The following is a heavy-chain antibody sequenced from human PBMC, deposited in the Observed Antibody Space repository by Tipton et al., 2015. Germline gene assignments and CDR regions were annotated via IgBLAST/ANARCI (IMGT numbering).Heavy chain of an antibody. CDR2: ISYSGST. D-gene: IGHD5-18*01. Sequence: TLSLTCTVSGGSISSSYWSWIRQPPGKGLEWIGYISYSGSTNYNPSLKSRVSMSVDTSKNQFSLKLRSVSAADTAMYYCARTTTGNSSPVAYWGQGTLVTVSS. V-gene: IGHV4-59*12. CDR3: ARTTTGNSSPVAY. CDR1: GGSISSSY. J-gene: IGHJ4*02.